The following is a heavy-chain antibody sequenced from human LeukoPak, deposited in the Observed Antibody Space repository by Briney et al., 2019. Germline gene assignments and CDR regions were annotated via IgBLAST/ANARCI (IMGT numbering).Heavy chain of an antibody. CDR1: GGTFSSYA. V-gene: IGHV1-69*04. CDR2: IIPILGIA. J-gene: IGHJ3*02. Sequence: AASVKVSCKASGGTFSSYAISWVRQAPGQGLEWMGRIIPILGIATYAQKFQGRVTITADKSTSTAYMELSSLRSEDTAVYYCAKYYYDSSHAFDIWGQGTMVTVSS. CDR3: AKYYYDSSHAFDI. D-gene: IGHD3-22*01.